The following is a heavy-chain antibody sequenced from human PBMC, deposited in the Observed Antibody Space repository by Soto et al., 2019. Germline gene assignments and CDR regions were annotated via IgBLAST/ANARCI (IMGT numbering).Heavy chain of an antibody. CDR2: ISSNGGST. D-gene: IGHD1-26*01. CDR1: GFTFSSYA. J-gene: IGHJ4*02. Sequence: PGGSLRLSCAASGFTFSSYAMHWVRQAPGKGLEYVSAISSNGGSTYYANSVKGRFTISRDNSKNTLYLQMGSLRVEVTAVYYCARASGSNIHFDYWGQGTLVTVSS. CDR3: ARASGSNIHFDY. V-gene: IGHV3-64*01.